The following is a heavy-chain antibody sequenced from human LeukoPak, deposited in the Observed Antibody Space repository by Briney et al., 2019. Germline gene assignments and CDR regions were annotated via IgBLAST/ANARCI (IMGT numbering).Heavy chain of an antibody. Sequence: SETLSLTCTVSGGSISSYYWSWIRQPPGKGLEWIGYIYYSGSTNYNPSLKSRVTISVDTSKNQFSLKLSSVTAADTAVYYCARDRSYCSGGSCYPWDYYYYYYMDVWGKGTTVTVSS. CDR1: GGSISSYY. CDR2: IYYSGST. V-gene: IGHV4-59*01. CDR3: ARDRSYCSGGSCYPWDYYYYYYMDV. J-gene: IGHJ6*03. D-gene: IGHD2-15*01.